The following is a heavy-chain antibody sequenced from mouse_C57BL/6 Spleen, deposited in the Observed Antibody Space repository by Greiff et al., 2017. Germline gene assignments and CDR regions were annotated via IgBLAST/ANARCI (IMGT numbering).Heavy chain of an antibody. V-gene: IGHV6-3*01. CDR2: IRLKSDNYAT. J-gene: IGHJ2*01. Sequence: EVKLMESGGGLVQPGGSMKLSCVASGFTFSNYWMNWVRQSPEKGLEWVAQIRLKSDNYATHYAESVKGRFTISRDDSKSSVYLQMNNLRAEDTGIYYCTGNWDDDYWGQGTTLTVSS. CDR3: TGNWDDDY. D-gene: IGHD4-1*02. CDR1: GFTFSNYW.